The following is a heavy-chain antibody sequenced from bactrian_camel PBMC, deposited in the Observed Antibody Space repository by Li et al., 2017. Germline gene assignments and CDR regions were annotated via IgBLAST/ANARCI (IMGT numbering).Heavy chain of an antibody. CDR2: ISIDGST. CDR1: GFTFEDSD. Sequence: DVQLVESGGGSVQPGGSLRLSCTATGFTFEDSDMGWYHQAPGNECELVSTISIDGSTYYTESVKGRFTISQDHAVNTMYLQMNNLKPTDTGVYYCAAAGTRVSVMGPSTRTCPTDFGYRGQGTQVT. V-gene: IGHV3-1*01. J-gene: IGHJ6*01. D-gene: IGHD3*01. CDR3: AAAGTRVSVMGPSTRTCPTDFGY.